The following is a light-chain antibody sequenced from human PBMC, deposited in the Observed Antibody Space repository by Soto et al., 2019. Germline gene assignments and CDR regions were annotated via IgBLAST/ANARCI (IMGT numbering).Light chain of an antibody. CDR3: QQASSFPVT. J-gene: IGKJ4*01. CDR1: QGISSW. Sequence: DIQMTQYPSYMSASVGDRVTITCWASQGISSWLAWYQQKPGRAPKLLIYAASNLQSGVPSRFSGSGSGTDFTLTITSLQPEDFATYYCQQASSFPVTFGGGTKVGVK. V-gene: IGKV1-12*01. CDR2: AAS.